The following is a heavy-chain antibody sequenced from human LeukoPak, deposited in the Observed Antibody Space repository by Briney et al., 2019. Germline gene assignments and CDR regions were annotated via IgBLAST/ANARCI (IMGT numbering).Heavy chain of an antibody. CDR1: GGSFSGYY. Sequence: SETLSLTCAVYGGSFSGYYWSWIRHPPGKGLEWIGEINHSGSTNYNPSLKSRVTISVDTSKNQFSLKLSSVTAADTAVYYCARVVEASGWNLDYWGQGTLVTVSS. CDR3: ARVVEASGWNLDY. D-gene: IGHD6-19*01. V-gene: IGHV4-34*01. J-gene: IGHJ4*02. CDR2: INHSGST.